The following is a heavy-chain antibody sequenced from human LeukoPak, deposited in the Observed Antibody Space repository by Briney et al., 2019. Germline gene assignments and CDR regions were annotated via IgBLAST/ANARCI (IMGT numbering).Heavy chain of an antibody. D-gene: IGHD4/OR15-4a*01. Sequence: SQTLSLTCTVSGGSISSGGYYWSWIRQPPGKGLEWIGYIYHSGSTYYNPSLKSRVTISVDRSKNQFSLKLSSVTAADTALYYCARELRYDNGDSGAFWGQGTVVTVSS. V-gene: IGHV4-30-2*01. CDR2: IYHSGST. CDR3: ARELRYDNGDSGAF. CDR1: GGSISSGGYY. J-gene: IGHJ3*01.